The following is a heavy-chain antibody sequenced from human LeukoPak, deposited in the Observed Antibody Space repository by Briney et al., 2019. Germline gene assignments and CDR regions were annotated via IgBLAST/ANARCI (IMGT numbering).Heavy chain of an antibody. J-gene: IGHJ6*02. Sequence: PGGSLRLSCAASGFTFSSYWMHWVRQAPGKGLVWVSRINSDGSSTSYADSVKGRFTISRDNAKNTPYLQMNSLRAEDTAVYYCARVDTAMGHYYYYGMDVWGQGTTVTVSS. CDR1: GFTFSSYW. CDR3: ARVDTAMGHYYYYGMDV. V-gene: IGHV3-74*01. CDR2: INSDGSST. D-gene: IGHD5-18*01.